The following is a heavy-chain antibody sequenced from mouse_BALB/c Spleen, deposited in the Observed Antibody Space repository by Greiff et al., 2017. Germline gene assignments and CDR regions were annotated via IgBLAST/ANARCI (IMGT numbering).Heavy chain of an antibody. J-gene: IGHJ2*01. CDR3: ARARYGNYFDY. Sequence: VQLQQSGAELAKPGASVKMSCKASGYTFTSYWMHWVKQRPGQGLEWIGYINPSTGYTEYNQKFKDKATLTADKSSSTAYMQLSSLTSEDSAVYYCARARYGNYFDYWGQGTTLTVSS. CDR1: GYTFTSYW. V-gene: IGHV1-7*01. CDR2: INPSTGYT. D-gene: IGHD2-10*02.